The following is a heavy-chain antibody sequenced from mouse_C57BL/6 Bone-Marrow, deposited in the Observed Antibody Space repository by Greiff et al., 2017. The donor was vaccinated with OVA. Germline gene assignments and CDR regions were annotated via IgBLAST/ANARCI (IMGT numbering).Heavy chain of an antibody. J-gene: IGHJ2*01. CDR1: GFPFRCYA. CDR3: ARGDTTGPHY. Sequence: EVKLVESGGGLVKPGGSLKLSCAASGFPFRCYAMSWVRQTPEKRLEWVATISDGGSYTYYPDNVKGRFTISRDNAKNNLYLQMSHLKSEDTAMYYCARGDTTGPHYWGQGATLTVSS. V-gene: IGHV5-4*03. CDR2: ISDGGSYT. D-gene: IGHD1-1*01.